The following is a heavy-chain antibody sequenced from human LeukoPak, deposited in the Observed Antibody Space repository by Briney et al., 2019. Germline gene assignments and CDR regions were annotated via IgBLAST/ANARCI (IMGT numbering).Heavy chain of an antibody. D-gene: IGHD3-22*01. CDR1: GFTFDDYA. CDR3: AKENYYDSSGLSL. V-gene: IGHV3-9*01. CDR2: ISWNSGSI. J-gene: IGHJ4*02. Sequence: HPGGSLRLSCAASGFTFDDYAMPWVRHAPGKGLEWVSGISWNSGSIGYADSVKGRFTISRDNAKNSLYLQMNSLRAEDTALYYCAKENYYDSSGLSLWGQGTLVTVSS.